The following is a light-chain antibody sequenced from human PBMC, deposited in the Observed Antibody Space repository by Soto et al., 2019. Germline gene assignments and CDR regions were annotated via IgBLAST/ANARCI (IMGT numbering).Light chain of an antibody. CDR1: SSDVGGYNF. CDR3: SSYTRNSTLV. J-gene: IGLJ1*01. Sequence: QSVLTQPASVSGAPGQSITISCTGTSSDVGGYNFVYWYQQLPGKAPTLTILEVINRPSGVSNRFSASKSGSTAPLTISGLQADDEADYYCSSYTRNSTLVFGTGTKLTVL. V-gene: IGLV2-14*01. CDR2: EVI.